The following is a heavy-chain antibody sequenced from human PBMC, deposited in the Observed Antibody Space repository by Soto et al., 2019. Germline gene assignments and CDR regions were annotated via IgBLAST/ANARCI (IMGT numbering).Heavy chain of an antibody. V-gene: IGHV1-18*04. CDR2: ISAYNGNT. J-gene: IGHJ4*02. Sequence: QVQLVQSGAEVKKPGASVKVSCKASGYTVTSYGISWVRQAPGQGLEGMGWISAYNGNTNYAQKLHGRDTMTTDTSKRTAYMELRSLISDDTAVYYCARDRRGSGYYPIDYWGQGTLVTVSS. CDR3: ARDRRGSGYYPIDY. CDR1: GYTVTSYG. D-gene: IGHD3-22*01.